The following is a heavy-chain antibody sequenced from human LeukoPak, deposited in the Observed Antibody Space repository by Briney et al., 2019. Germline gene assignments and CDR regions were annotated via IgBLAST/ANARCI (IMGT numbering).Heavy chain of an antibody. CDR1: GFTVSDYW. CDR3: ASGNSHAFDI. Sequence: GGCLRLSCAAAGFTVSDYWVGWVRQAPGRGLGWVSRIDLAGDYTTYADSVKGRFTISRDNAKTTLYLQKHSLRGEHTAVYYCASGNSHAFDIRGQRTMAAVPS. CDR2: IDLAGDYT. V-gene: IGHV3-74*01. J-gene: IGHJ3*02.